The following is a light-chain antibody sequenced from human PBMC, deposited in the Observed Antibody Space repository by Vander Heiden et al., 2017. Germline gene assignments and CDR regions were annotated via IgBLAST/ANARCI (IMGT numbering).Light chain of an antibody. J-gene: IGKJ1*01. CDR3: QQLNSYPRT. Sequence: DIQLTQSPSFLSPSVGDRLTITSRASQGISSYLAWYQQKPGKAPKLLIYAASTLQSGVPSRFSGSGSGTEFTLTVSSLQPEDFATYYCQQLNSYPRTFGQGTKVEIK. CDR1: QGISSY. CDR2: AAS. V-gene: IGKV1-9*01.